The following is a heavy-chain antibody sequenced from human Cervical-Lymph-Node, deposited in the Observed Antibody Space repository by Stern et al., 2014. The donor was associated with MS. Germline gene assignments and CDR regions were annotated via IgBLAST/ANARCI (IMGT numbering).Heavy chain of an antibody. CDR1: GGSISSGGYD. CDR3: ARRFIVTADHVDW. V-gene: IGHV4-39*01. D-gene: IGHD2-2*01. Sequence: QVQLQESGPGLVKPSETLSLTCTVSGGSISSGGYDWAWIRQPPGKGLEWIASIHYTGTPYFNPSLKSRVTISVDTSEKRFSLTLSSVTAADTAVYYCARRFIVTADHVDWWGQGTLVIVSS. J-gene: IGHJ4*02. CDR2: IHYTGTP.